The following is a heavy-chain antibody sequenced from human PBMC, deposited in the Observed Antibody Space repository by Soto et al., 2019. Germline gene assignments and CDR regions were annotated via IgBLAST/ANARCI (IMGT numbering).Heavy chain of an antibody. CDR1: GGSFSGYY. Sequence: NPSETLSLTCAVYGGSFSGYYWSWIRQPPGKGLEWIGEINHSGSTNYNPSLKSRVTISVDTSKNQFSLKLSSVTAADTAVYYCARGEPRGWRNGRVYWGQGTLVTVSS. CDR2: INHSGST. J-gene: IGHJ4*02. CDR3: ARGEPRGWRNGRVY. V-gene: IGHV4-34*01. D-gene: IGHD6-19*01.